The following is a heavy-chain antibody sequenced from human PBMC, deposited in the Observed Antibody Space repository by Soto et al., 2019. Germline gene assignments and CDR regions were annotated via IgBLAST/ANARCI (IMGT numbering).Heavy chain of an antibody. D-gene: IGHD2-15*01. V-gene: IGHV3-11*01. CDR1: GFSFSDYY. Sequence: GGSLRPSCAVSGFSFSDYYMSWSRQAPGKGLEWVSYISSSGSMKYYADSVKGRFTISRDNAKNSLYLQMNSLRAEDTAVYYCASRTCSGGSCGWFDPWGQGTLVTVSS. J-gene: IGHJ5*02. CDR3: ASRTCSGGSCGWFDP. CDR2: ISSSGSMK.